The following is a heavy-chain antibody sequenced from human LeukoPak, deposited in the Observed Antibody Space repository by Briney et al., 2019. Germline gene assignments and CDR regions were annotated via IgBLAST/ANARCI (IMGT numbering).Heavy chain of an antibody. Sequence: GGSLRLSCAASGCTFDDYGMSWVRQAPGKGLEWVSGINWNGGSTGYADSVKGRFTISRDNAKNSLYLQMNSLRAEDTALYYGARDPHRSYYYMDVWGKGTTVTVSS. CDR2: INWNGGST. J-gene: IGHJ6*03. V-gene: IGHV3-20*04. CDR1: GCTFDDYG. CDR3: ARDPHRSYYYMDV.